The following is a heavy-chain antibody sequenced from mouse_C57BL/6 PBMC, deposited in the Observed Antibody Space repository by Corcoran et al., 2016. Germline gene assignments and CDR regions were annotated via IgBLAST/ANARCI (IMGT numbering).Heavy chain of an antibody. D-gene: IGHD1-1*02. J-gene: IGHJ2*01. CDR3: AGSDPYYFDY. Sequence: EVQLQQSVAELVRPGASVKLSCTASGFNIKNNYMHGVKQRPEQGLEWIGRIDPANGNTKYATKFKGKAKITADTSYNTAYLLLSSLTSEDTAIYYCAGSDPYYFDYWGQGTALTVSS. CDR1: GFNIKNNY. V-gene: IGHV14-3*01. CDR2: IDPANGNT.